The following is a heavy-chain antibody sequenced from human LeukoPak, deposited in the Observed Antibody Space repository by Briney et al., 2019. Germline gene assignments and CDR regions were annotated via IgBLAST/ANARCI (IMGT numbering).Heavy chain of an antibody. D-gene: IGHD3-22*01. CDR1: GFTFSSYG. CDR2: ISYDGSNK. CDR3: AKEGHYYDIGGAFDI. J-gene: IGHJ3*02. Sequence: PGGSLRLSCAASGFTFSSYGMHWVRQAPGKGLEWVAVISYDGSNKYYADSVKGRFTISRDNSKNTLYLQMNSLRAEDTAVYYCAKEGHYYDIGGAFDIWGQGTMVTVSS. V-gene: IGHV3-30*18.